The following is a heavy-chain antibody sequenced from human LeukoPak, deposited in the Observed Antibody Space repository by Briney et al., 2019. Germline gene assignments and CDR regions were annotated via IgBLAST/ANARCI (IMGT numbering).Heavy chain of an antibody. V-gene: IGHV3-48*03. J-gene: IGHJ6*03. CDR3: ARDPYSGRYGDYYYYYMDV. D-gene: IGHD1-26*01. CDR2: IGSSDSTT. Sequence: GGSLRLSCVASGFSFSSYEMNWVRQAPGKGLEWLSYIGSSDSTTHYADSVKGRFTISRDNAKNSLYLQMNSLRAEDTAVYYCARDPYSGRYGDYYYYYMDVWGKGTTVTISS. CDR1: GFSFSSYE.